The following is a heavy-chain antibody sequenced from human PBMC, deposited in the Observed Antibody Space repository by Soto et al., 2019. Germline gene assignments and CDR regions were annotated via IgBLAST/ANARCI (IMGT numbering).Heavy chain of an antibody. V-gene: IGHV1-18*01. J-gene: IGHJ6*02. CDR1: GYTFTIYG. CDR3: ARDYKQIWSDYYYYGMDV. Sequence: GASVNVSCKDSGYTFTIYGISWVRQAPGQGLEWMGWISAYNGNTNYAQKLQGRVTMTTDTSTSTAYMELRSLRSDDTAVYYCARDYKQIWSDYYYYGMDVWGQGTTVTVSS. D-gene: IGHD5-18*01. CDR2: ISAYNGNT.